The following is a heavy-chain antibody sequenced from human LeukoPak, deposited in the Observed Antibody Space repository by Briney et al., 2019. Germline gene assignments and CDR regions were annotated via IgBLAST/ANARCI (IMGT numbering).Heavy chain of an antibody. CDR2: ISAYNGNT. CDR3: ARDSAVSGGSHYFDY. D-gene: IGHD6-19*01. J-gene: IGHJ4*02. CDR1: GYTFTSYG. Sequence: ASVKVSCKASGYTFTSYGISWVRQAPGQGLEWMGWISAYNGNTNYAQKLQGRVTMTTDTSTSTAYMELRSLRSDDTAVYYCARDSAVSGGSHYFDYWGQGTLVTVSS. V-gene: IGHV1-18*01.